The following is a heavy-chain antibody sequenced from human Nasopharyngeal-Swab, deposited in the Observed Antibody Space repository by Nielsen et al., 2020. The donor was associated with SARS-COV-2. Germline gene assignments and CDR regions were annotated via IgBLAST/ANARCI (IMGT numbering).Heavy chain of an antibody. J-gene: IGHJ4*02. CDR3: ARDSAAAGTVFDY. V-gene: IGHV4-39*07. CDR2: IYYSGST. Sequence: SETLSLTCTVSGGSISSSSYYWGWIRQPPGKGLEWIGSIYYSGSTYYNPSLKSRVTISVDKSKNQFSLKLSSVTAADTAVYYCARDSAAAGTVFDYWGQGTLVTVSS. D-gene: IGHD6-13*01. CDR1: GGSISSSSYY.